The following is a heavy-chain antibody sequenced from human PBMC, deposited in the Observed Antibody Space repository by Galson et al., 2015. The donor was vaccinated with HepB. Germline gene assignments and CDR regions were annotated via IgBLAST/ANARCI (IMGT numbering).Heavy chain of an antibody. J-gene: IGHJ4*02. CDR2: IDNDGGIT. CDR1: GFIFRTYW. Sequence: SLRLSCAGSGFIFRTYWMYWVRQVPGKGPVWVSRIDNDGGITNYADAVKGRFTISRDNAKNTLYLQMNSLRVEDTAVYYCARDVGGRHSSWGQGTLVTVSS. V-gene: IGHV3-74*01. CDR3: ARDVGGRHSS. D-gene: IGHD1-26*01.